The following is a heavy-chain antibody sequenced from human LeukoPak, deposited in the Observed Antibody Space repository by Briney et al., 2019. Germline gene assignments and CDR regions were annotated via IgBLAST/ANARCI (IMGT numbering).Heavy chain of an antibody. CDR2: INPNSGGT. CDR1: GGTFSNYA. J-gene: IGHJ6*04. Sequence: ASVKVSCKASGGTFSNYAISWVRQAPGQGLEWMGRINPNSGGTNYAQKFQGRVTMTRDTSISTAYMELSRLRSDDTAVYYCARAWGSAGGVWGKGTTVTVSS. V-gene: IGHV1-2*06. CDR3: ARAWGSAGGV. D-gene: IGHD3-10*01.